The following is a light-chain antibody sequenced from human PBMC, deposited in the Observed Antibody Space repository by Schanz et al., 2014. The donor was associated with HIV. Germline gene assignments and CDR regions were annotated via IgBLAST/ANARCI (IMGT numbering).Light chain of an antibody. J-gene: IGLJ3*02. CDR3: ATWDDSLDGWV. V-gene: IGLV1-44*01. Sequence: QSVLTQAPSASGTPGQRVTISCSGSSSDFKTNAVLWYQQLPGAAPQLLIYNTYHRPSGVPDRFSGSTSGTSASLAISGLQSDDEADYYCATWDDSLDGWVFGGGTKLTVL. CDR1: SSDFKTNA. CDR2: NTY.